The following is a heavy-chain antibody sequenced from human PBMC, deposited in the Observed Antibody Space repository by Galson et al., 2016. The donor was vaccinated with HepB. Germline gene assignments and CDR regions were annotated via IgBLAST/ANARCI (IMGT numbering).Heavy chain of an antibody. CDR1: GFTLSTNW. D-gene: IGHD2-15*01. Sequence: SLRLSCAASGFTLSTNWMHWVRQAPGKGLVWVSRINGDGTITDYADSVRGRFTISRENSKNSLYLQMNSLTAGDTAVYYCARGKFDCSGGTCHYYGMDVWGKGTPVTVSS. CDR3: ARGKFDCSGGTCHYYGMDV. CDR2: INGDGTIT. V-gene: IGHV3-74*01. J-gene: IGHJ6*04.